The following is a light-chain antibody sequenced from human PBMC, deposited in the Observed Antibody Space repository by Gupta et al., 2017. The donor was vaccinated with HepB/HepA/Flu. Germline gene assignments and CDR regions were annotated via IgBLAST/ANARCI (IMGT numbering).Light chain of an antibody. Sequence: EIVLTQSPGTLSLSPGERATLNCRTSQSVSSNYLAWYQQTPGQAPRLLIYGASSRATGIPDRFRGSGSGTDFTLTISRLEPEDFAVYYCQQYGSSRPITFGPGTKVDLK. CDR2: GAS. V-gene: IGKV3-20*01. J-gene: IGKJ3*01. CDR3: QQYGSSRPIT. CDR1: QSVSSNY.